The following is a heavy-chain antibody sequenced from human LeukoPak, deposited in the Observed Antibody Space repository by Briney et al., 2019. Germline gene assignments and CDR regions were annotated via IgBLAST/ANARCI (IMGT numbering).Heavy chain of an antibody. CDR2: IYYSGST. D-gene: IGHD1-26*01. CDR3: ARGRDEALFDN. J-gene: IGHJ4*02. CDR1: GGSISGSSYY. V-gene: IGHV4-39*01. Sequence: KPSETLSLTCTVSGGSISGSSYYWGWIRQPPGKGPEWIASIYYSGSTYYNPSLKSRVTISVDTSKNQFSLKLSSVTAADTAVYYRARGRDEALFDNWGQGTLVTVSS.